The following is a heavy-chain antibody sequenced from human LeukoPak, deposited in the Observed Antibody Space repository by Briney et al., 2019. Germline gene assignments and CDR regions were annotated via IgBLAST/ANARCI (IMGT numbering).Heavy chain of an antibody. Sequence: KASGTLSLTCAVSGGSISSSNWWSWVRQPPGKGLEWIGEIYHSGSTNYNPSLKSRVTISVDKSKNQFSLKLSSVTAADTAVYYCARSLFLDYDSSLGIWGQGTIVTVSS. CDR1: GGSISSSNW. V-gene: IGHV4-4*02. J-gene: IGHJ3*02. CDR3: ARSLFLDYDSSLGI. CDR2: IYHSGST. D-gene: IGHD3-22*01.